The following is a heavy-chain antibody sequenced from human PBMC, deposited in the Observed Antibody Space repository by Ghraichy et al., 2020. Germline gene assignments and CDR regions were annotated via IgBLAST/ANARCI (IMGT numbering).Heavy chain of an antibody. CDR3: ARVAYDSSGPNFYFDY. CDR1: GGSISSGGYS. Sequence: SETLSLTCAVSGGSISSGGYSWSWIRQPPGKGLEWIGYIYHSGSTYYNPSLKSRVTISVDRSKNQFSLKLSSVTAADTAVYYCARVAYDSSGPNFYFDYWGQGTLVTVSS. J-gene: IGHJ4*02. V-gene: IGHV4-30-2*01. CDR2: IYHSGST. D-gene: IGHD3-22*01.